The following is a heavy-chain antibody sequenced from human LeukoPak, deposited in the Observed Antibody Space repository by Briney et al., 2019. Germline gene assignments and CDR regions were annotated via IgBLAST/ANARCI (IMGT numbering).Heavy chain of an antibody. CDR3: ARDLAYCGGDCYSPDDAFDI. J-gene: IGHJ3*02. Sequence: ASVKVSCKASGYTFTSYGISWVRQAPGRGLEWMGWISAYNGNTNYAQKLQGRVTMTTDTSTSTAYMELRSLRSDDTAVYYCARDLAYCGGDCYSPDDAFDIWGQGTMVTVSS. CDR1: GYTFTSYG. D-gene: IGHD2-21*01. CDR2: ISAYNGNT. V-gene: IGHV1-18*01.